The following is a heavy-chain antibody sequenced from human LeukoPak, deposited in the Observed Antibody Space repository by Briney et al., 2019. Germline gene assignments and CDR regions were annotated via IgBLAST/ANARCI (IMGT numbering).Heavy chain of an antibody. Sequence: PGGSLRLSCAASGFTISNNYMNWVRQAPGKGLEWVSLIYSGGDTYYADSVKGRFTISRDHSKNTLYLQMYSLRVEDTAVYYCARDPPAVRTNTYAWGQGTLVTVSS. J-gene: IGHJ5*02. CDR1: GFTISNNY. D-gene: IGHD1-7*01. CDR2: IYSGGDT. V-gene: IGHV3-66*01. CDR3: ARDPPAVRTNTYA.